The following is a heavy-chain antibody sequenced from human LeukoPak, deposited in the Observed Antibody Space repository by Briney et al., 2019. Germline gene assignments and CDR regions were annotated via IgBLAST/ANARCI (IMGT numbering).Heavy chain of an antibody. V-gene: IGHV4-39*07. CDR1: GGSISSSSYY. Sequence: SETLSLTCTVSGGSISSSSYYWGWIRQPPGKGLEWIGEINHSGSTNYNPSLKSRVTISVDTSKNQFSLKLSSVTAADTAVYYCARGGRHYCSGGSCHNLPVGRDYWGQGTLVTVSS. CDR2: INHSGST. J-gene: IGHJ4*02. D-gene: IGHD2-15*01. CDR3: ARGGRHYCSGGSCHNLPVGRDY.